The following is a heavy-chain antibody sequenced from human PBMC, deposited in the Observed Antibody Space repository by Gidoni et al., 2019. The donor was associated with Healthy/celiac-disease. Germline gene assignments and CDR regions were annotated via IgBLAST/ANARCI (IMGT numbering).Heavy chain of an antibody. CDR3: ARDKGNIVVVVAATHWFDP. V-gene: IGHV4-34*01. D-gene: IGHD2-15*01. Sequence: QVQLQQWGAGLLKPSETLSLTCAVSGGSFSGYYWSWIRQPPGKGLEWIGEINHSGSTNYNPSLKSRVTISVDTSKNQFSLKLSSVTAADTAVYYCARDKGNIVVVVAATHWFDPWGQGTLVTVSS. J-gene: IGHJ5*02. CDR2: INHSGST. CDR1: GGSFSGYY.